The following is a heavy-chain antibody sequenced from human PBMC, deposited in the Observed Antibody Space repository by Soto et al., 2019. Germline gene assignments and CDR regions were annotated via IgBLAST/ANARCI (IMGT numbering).Heavy chain of an antibody. J-gene: IGHJ6*02. Sequence: WTWIRQHPGKGLEWIGYIYYSGRTYYNPSLKSRVTISVDTSKNQFSLKLSSVSAADTAVYYCASSYYDSSPYYYYGTDVWGRGTTVTVSS. D-gene: IGHD3-22*01. CDR3: ASSYYDSSPYYYYGTDV. V-gene: IGHV4-31*02. CDR2: IYYSGRT.